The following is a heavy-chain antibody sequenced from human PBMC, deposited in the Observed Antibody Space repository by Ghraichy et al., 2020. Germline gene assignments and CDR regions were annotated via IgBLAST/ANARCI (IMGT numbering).Heavy chain of an antibody. CDR1: GFTFSSYT. J-gene: IGHJ4*02. Sequence: GESLNISCAASGFTFSSYTMNWVRQAPGKGLEWVSSISSSGTYIYYADSVRGRFTISRDDAKNSLYLQMNSLRAEDTAVYYCARASGYIYTGGGVGYWGQGTVVTVS. D-gene: IGHD5-18*01. CDR3: ARASGYIYTGGGVGY. CDR2: ISSSGTYI. V-gene: IGHV3-21*01.